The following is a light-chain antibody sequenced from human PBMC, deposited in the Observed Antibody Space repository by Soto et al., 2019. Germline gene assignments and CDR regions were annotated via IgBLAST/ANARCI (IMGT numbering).Light chain of an antibody. V-gene: IGKV1-33*01. CDR3: QKSDHLPL. Sequence: DIQISHSPPSLSSSVLYIFTITCQASHDIGNSLNWYQAKPGQAPKLVIYDAYNLETGVPSTFSGSGYGTLFTFTISGLRPEDIATYYCQKSDHLPLFGPGTKVDIK. CDR1: HDIGNS. CDR2: DAY. J-gene: IGKJ3*01.